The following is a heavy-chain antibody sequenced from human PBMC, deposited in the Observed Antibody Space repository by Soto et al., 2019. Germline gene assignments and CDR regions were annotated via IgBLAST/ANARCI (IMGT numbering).Heavy chain of an antibody. CDR2: IIPIFGTA. J-gene: IGHJ6*02. D-gene: IGHD3-10*01. CDR1: GGTFSSYA. Sequence: QVQLVQSGAEVKKPGSSVKVSCKASGGTFSSYAISWVRQAPGQGLEWMGGIIPIFGTANYAQKFQGRVTITADESTSTAYMELSSLRSEDTSVYYCARDPGRWLPSSGGMDVWGQGTTVTVSS. CDR3: ARDPGRWLPSSGGMDV. V-gene: IGHV1-69*01.